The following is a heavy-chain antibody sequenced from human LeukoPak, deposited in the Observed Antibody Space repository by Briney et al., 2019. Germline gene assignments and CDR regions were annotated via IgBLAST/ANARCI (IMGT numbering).Heavy chain of an antibody. CDR1: GYTFTNYG. V-gene: IGHV1-18*01. J-gene: IGHJ4*02. D-gene: IGHD4-23*01. CDR3: ARVAVAQYYFDY. CDR2: ISAYNGNT. Sequence: ASVKVSCTASGYTFTNYGINWVRQAPGQGLEWMGYISAYNGNTNYAQKFQGRVTMTTDTSTNTVYVELRSLRSDDTAVYYCARVAVAQYYFDYWGQGTLVTVSS.